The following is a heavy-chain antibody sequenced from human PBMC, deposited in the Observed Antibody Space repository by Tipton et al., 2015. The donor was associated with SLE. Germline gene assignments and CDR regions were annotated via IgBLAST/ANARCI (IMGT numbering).Heavy chain of an antibody. CDR1: GGSFSGYY. J-gene: IGHJ4*02. CDR2: INHSGST. CDR3: ARGGYCTNGVCYDFDY. Sequence: LRLSCAVYGGSFSGYYWSWIRQPPGKGLEWIGEINHSGSTNYNPSLKSRVTISVDTSKNQFSLKLSSVTAADTAVYYCARGGYCTNGVCYDFDYWGQGTLVTVSS. D-gene: IGHD2-8*01. V-gene: IGHV4-34*01.